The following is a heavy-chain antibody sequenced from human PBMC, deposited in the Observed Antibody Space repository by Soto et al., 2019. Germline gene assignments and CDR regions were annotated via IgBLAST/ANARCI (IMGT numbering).Heavy chain of an antibody. V-gene: IGHV4-30-4*01. Sequence: PSETLSLTCTVSGGSISRGDYYWRWIRQPPGKGLERLRYIYYSGSTYYKPSLKSPVTISVDTSKNQFSLKLSSVTAADTAVYYCARGASDSWELEPLDYWGQGTLVTVSS. D-gene: IGHD1-1*01. CDR1: GGSISRGDYY. CDR3: ARGASDSWELEPLDY. J-gene: IGHJ4*02. CDR2: IYYSGST.